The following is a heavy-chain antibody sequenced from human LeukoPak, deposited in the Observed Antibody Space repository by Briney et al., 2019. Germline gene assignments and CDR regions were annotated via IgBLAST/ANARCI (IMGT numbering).Heavy chain of an antibody. D-gene: IGHD3-22*01. CDR3: ARHSSGNLQPFDS. CDR1: GFTFSNYA. J-gene: IGHJ4*02. Sequence: GGSLRLSCAASGFTFSNYAMSWVRQAPGKGLEWVSGISGGGTNTHYAHPVKGRFTISRDNSKNTLHLQMNSLGGEDTGVYHCARHSSGNLQPFDSWGQGTLVSVSS. V-gene: IGHV3-23*01. CDR2: ISGGGTNT.